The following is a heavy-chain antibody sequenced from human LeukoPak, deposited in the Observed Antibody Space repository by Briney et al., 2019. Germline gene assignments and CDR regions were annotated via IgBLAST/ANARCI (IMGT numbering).Heavy chain of an antibody. V-gene: IGHV1-69*04. J-gene: IGHJ4*02. D-gene: IGHD6-13*01. CDR2: IIPIFGIA. CDR1: GGTFSSYA. CDR3: ARLRSAAAADFDY. Sequence: SVKVSCKASGGTFSSYAISWVRQAPGQRLEWVGRIIPIFGIANYAQKFQGRVTITADKSTSTAYMELSSLRSEDTAVYYCARLRSAAAADFDYWGQGTLVTVSS.